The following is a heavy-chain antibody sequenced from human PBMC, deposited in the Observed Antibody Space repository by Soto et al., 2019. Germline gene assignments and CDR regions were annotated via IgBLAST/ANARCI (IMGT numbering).Heavy chain of an antibody. J-gene: IGHJ4*02. V-gene: IGHV3-23*01. CDR3: VKGLGWSSSWRGVGY. CDR2: ISGSGGST. D-gene: IGHD6-13*01. CDR1: GFTFSSYA. Sequence: GGSLRLSCAASGFTFSSYAMSWVRQAPGKGLEWVSAISGSGGSTYYAGSVKGRFTISRDNSKNTLYLQMNSLRAEDTAVYYCVKGLGWSSSWRGVGYWGQGTLVTVSS.